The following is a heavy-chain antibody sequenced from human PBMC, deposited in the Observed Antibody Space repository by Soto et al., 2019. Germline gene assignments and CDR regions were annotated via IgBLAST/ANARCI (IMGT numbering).Heavy chain of an antibody. J-gene: IGHJ5*02. CDR3: ARSSKLWREFGP. CDR2: ISAYNGNT. Sequence: GASVKVSCKASGYTFTSYGISWVRQAPGQGLEWMGWISAYNGNTNYAQKLQGRFSISRDMPENKMYLQMNSLRADDTAVYYCARSSKLWREFGPWGQGTLVTVSS. V-gene: IGHV1-18*01. D-gene: IGHD2-21*01. CDR1: GYTFTSYG.